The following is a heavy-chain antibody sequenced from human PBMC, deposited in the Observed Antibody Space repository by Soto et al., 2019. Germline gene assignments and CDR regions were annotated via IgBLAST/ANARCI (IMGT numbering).Heavy chain of an antibody. Sequence: SETLSLTCTVSGGSISSGGYYWSWIRQHPGKGLEWIGYIYYSGSTYYNPSLKSRVTISVDTSKNQFSLKLSSVTAADTAVYYCARDSYCSGGSCYSHFDYWGQGTLVTVSS. CDR2: IYYSGST. CDR3: ARDSYCSGGSCYSHFDY. CDR1: GGSISSGGYY. D-gene: IGHD2-15*01. J-gene: IGHJ4*02. V-gene: IGHV4-31*03.